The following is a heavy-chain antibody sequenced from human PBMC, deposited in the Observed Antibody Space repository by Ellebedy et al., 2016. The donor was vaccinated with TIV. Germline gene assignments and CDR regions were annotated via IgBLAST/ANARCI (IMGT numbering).Heavy chain of an antibody. J-gene: IGHJ5*02. D-gene: IGHD2-2*01. CDR1: GFTFDDYA. CDR3: VKTDQAAINWFEP. V-gene: IGHV3-9*01. Sequence: SLKISCAASGFTFDDYAMHWVRQAPGKRLEWVSGISWNSGSIGYADSVKGRFTISRDNSKNTLYLQMSSLIADDTAVYYCVKTDQAAINWFEPWGQGTLVTVSS. CDR2: ISWNSGSI.